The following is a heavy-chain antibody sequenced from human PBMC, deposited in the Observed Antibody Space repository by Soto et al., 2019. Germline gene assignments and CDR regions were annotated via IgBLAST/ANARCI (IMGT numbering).Heavy chain of an antibody. CDR1: GFPFSSYW. Sequence: EVQLVESGGGLVQPGESLTLSCAASGFPFSSYWMHWVRQAPGKGLVWVSRIKSDGSGTYYADSVQDLFTISRDTARNTLYQQMNRRIAEQPSGYSSARGVGDRYDGNGYLGRHWGAGTLVSVSS. D-gene: IGHD3-22*01. CDR2: IKSDGSGT. J-gene: IGHJ4*02. V-gene: IGHV3-74*01. CDR3: ARGVGDRYDGNGYLGRH.